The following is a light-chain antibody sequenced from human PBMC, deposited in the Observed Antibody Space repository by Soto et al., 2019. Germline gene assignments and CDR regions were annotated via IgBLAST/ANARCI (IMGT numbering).Light chain of an antibody. CDR1: SSDVGGYNY. CDR2: EVS. CDR3: SSYTSSTTWV. Sequence: QSALTQPASVSGSPGQSITISCTGTSSDVGGYNYVSWYQQHPGKAPKLILYEVSNRPSGVSNRFSASKSGNTASLTISGLQAEDEADYYCSSYTSSTTWVFGGGTKLTVL. V-gene: IGLV2-14*01. J-gene: IGLJ3*02.